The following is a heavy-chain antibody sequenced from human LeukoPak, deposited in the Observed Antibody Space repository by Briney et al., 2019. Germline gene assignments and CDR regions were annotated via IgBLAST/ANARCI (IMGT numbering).Heavy chain of an antibody. CDR2: INPNSGGT. V-gene: IGHV1-2*04. CDR1: GYTFTSYG. Sequence: GASVKVSCKASGYTFTSYGISWVRQAPGQGLEWMGWINPNSGGTNYAQKFQGWVTMTRDASISTAYMELSRLRSDDTAVYYCARVAVATTDAFDIWGQGTMVTVSS. CDR3: ARVAVATTDAFDI. J-gene: IGHJ3*02. D-gene: IGHD5-12*01.